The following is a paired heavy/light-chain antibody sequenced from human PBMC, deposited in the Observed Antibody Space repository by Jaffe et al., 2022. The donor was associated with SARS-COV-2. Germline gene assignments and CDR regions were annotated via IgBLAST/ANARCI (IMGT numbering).Heavy chain of an antibody. V-gene: IGHV3-21*02. J-gene: IGHJ6*02. CDR2: ISMSSRNI. D-gene: IGHD6-6*01. Sequence: EVQLLESGGGLVKPGGSLRLSCAASGFTFSTSTMNWVRQAPGKGLEWVSSISMSSRNIFYADSVRGRFTISRDNAKNSLYLQMDSLRADDTAVYYCARENVAARPNLKRYLDYYYYGMDVWGQGTAVTVSS. CDR3: ARENVAARPNLKRYLDYYYYGMDV. CDR1: GFTFSTST.
Light chain of an antibody. CDR1: QSVGNY. J-gene: IGKJ1*01. Sequence: EFVLTQSPATLSLSPGERATLSCRASQSVGNYLAWYQQKPGQAPRLLIYDASNRATGIPARFSGSGSGTDFTLTISSLEPEDFAVYYCQQRTNWQWTFGQGTKVEIK. V-gene: IGKV3-11*01. CDR3: QQRTNWQWT. CDR2: DAS.